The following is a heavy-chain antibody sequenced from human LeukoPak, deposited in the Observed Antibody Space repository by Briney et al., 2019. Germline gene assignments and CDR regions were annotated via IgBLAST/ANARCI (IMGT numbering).Heavy chain of an antibody. V-gene: IGHV3-11*04. Sequence: SCITISYAASVKGRFPISRDNAKTSLYLQMNSLGAEDTAVYYCARSAYCGGDCYSGYFDYWGQGTLVAVSS. J-gene: IGHJ4*02. CDR2: SCITI. CDR3: ARSAYCGGDCYSGYFDY. D-gene: IGHD2-21*01.